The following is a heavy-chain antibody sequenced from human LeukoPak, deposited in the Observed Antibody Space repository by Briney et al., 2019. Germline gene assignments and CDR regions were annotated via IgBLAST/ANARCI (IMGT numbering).Heavy chain of an antibody. CDR2: ILYDGSDQ. V-gene: IGHV3-33*01. CDR3: ARYGSGSHGRAFDI. CDR1: GFTFSSYG. Sequence: GRSLRLSCATSGFTFSSYGLHWVRQAPGKGLDWVAVILYDGSDQYYPHSVKGRFTISREDSKNTLYLEMNSLRAEDTAVYYCARYGSGSHGRAFDIWGQGTMVTVSS. D-gene: IGHD1-26*01. J-gene: IGHJ3*02.